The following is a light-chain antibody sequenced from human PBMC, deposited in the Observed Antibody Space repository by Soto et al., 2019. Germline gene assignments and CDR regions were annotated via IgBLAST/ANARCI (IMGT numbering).Light chain of an antibody. J-gene: IGKJ3*01. V-gene: IGKV1-5*01. CDR1: QNVNNH. CDR3: QQYYSYFFS. CDR2: DAS. Sequence: DIQMTQSPSTLSASVGDRVTITCRASQNVNNHLAWYWQKPGSAPRLLIYDASTLQVGVASRFSGSGSGTDFTLTINSLQPDDFATYYCQQYYSYFFSFGPGTRVDIK.